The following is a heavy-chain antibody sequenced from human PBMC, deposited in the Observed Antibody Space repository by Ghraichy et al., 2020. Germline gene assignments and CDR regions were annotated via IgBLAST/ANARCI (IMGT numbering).Heavy chain of an antibody. D-gene: IGHD3-22*01. V-gene: IGHV3-21*01. Sequence: ESLNISCAASGFTFSSYSMNWVRQAPGKGLEWVSSISSSSSYIYYADSVKGRFTISRDNAKNSLYLQMNSLRAEDTAVYYCARSDSSGYYYDDYWGQGTLVTVSS. J-gene: IGHJ4*02. CDR3: ARSDSSGYYYDDY. CDR2: ISSSSSYI. CDR1: GFTFSSYS.